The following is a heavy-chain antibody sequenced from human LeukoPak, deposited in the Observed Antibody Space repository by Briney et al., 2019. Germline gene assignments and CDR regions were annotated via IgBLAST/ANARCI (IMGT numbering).Heavy chain of an antibody. V-gene: IGHV1-46*01. CDR3: ARVPKGYYDILTGYLEVDY. CDR2: INPSGGST. J-gene: IGHJ4*02. CDR1: GYTFTSYY. D-gene: IGHD3-9*01. Sequence: ASVKVSCKASGYTFTSYYMHWVRQAPGQGLEWMGIINPSGGSTSYAQKFQGRVTMTRDTSTSTVYMELSSLRSEDTAVYYCARVPKGYYDILTGYLEVDYWGQGTLVTVSS.